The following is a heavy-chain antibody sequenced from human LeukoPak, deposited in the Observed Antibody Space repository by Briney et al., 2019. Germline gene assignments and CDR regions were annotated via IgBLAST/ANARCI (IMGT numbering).Heavy chain of an antibody. Sequence: GGSLRLSCAASGFTVSSNYMSWVRQAPGKGLEWVAVISYDGSSKYYADSVKGRFTSSRDNSKNTLYLQMNSVRTEDTAVYYCARAESLGYQLLLGPFDYWGQGTLVTVSS. CDR2: ISYDGSSK. D-gene: IGHD2-2*01. V-gene: IGHV3-30-3*01. CDR3: ARAESLGYQLLLGPFDY. CDR1: GFTVSSNY. J-gene: IGHJ4*02.